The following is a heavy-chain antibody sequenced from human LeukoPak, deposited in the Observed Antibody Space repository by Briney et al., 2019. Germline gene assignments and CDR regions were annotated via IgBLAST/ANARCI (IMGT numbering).Heavy chain of an antibody. CDR1: GFTFSSYG. CDR3: ARDLGHYGSSSGSRFDY. V-gene: IGHV3-33*01. Sequence: GGSLRLSCAASGFTFSSYGMHGVRQAPGKGLEWVAVIWYDGSKKYYADAVKGRFTISRDDSKNTLYLQMNSLRAEDTAVYSCARDLGHYGSSSGSRFDYWGRGTLVTVSS. J-gene: IGHJ4*02. CDR2: IWYDGSKK. D-gene: IGHD6-6*01.